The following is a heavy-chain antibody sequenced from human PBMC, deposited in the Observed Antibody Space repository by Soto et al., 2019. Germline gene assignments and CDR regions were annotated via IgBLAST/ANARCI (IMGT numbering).Heavy chain of an antibody. V-gene: IGHV3-30-3*01. CDR3: ARDRRYQARSFQVATKTYYYYYGMDV. J-gene: IGHJ6*02. Sequence: GGSLRLSCAASGFTFSSYAMHWVRQAPGKGLEWVAVISYDGSNKYYADSVKGRFTISRDNSKNTLYLQMNSLRAEDTAVYYCARDRRYQARSFQVATKTYYYYYGMDVWGQGTTVTVSS. CDR2: ISYDGSNK. D-gene: IGHD5-12*01. CDR1: GFTFSSYA.